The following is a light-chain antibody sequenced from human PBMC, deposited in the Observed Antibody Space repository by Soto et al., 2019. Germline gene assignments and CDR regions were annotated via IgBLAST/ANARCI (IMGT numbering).Light chain of an antibody. Sequence: QSVLTQPASVSGSPGQSITISCTGTSSDVGAYNFVSWYQQHPGRAPRLMIFHVTDRHSGVSDRFSASKSGNTASLTISGLQPEDEAYYYCSSYTSSNTFVFGTGTKLTVL. V-gene: IGLV2-14*03. CDR1: SSDVGAYNF. CDR3: SSYTSSNTFV. J-gene: IGLJ1*01. CDR2: HVT.